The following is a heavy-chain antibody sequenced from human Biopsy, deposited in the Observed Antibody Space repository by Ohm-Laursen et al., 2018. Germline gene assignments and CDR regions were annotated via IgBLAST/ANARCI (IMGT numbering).Heavy chain of an antibody. Sequence: SSAKVSCKASGAIFSNYAITWVRQAPGQGHGWMGGIIPLFGAPNYAQKFQGRLTITADESKSTTYMELSSLRSEDTAVYYCAGSSYCGRTTCYQNYGMDVWGQGTTVTVSS. J-gene: IGHJ6*01. CDR1: GAIFSNYA. CDR3: AGSSYCGRTTCYQNYGMDV. V-gene: IGHV1-69*01. D-gene: IGHD2-2*01. CDR2: IIPLFGAP.